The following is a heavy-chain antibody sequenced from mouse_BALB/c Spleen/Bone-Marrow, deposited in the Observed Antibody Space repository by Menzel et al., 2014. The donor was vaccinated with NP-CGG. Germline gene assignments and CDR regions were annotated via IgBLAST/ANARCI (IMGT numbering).Heavy chain of an antibody. CDR2: IDPANGNT. J-gene: IGHJ3*01. D-gene: IGHD1-1*01. Sequence: EVQLQQSGAELVKPGASVKLSCTASGFNIKDTYMHWVKQRPEQGLEWIGRIDPANGNTKYDPKFQGKATITADTSSNTAYLQLSSLASEDTAVYYCACYYCGGSSFAYWGQGTLVTVSA. V-gene: IGHV14-3*02. CDR3: ACYYCGGSSFAY. CDR1: GFNIKDTY.